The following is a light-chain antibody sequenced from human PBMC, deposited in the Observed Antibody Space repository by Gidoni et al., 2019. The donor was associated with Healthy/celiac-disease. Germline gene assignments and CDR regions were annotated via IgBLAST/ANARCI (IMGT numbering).Light chain of an antibody. CDR3: QQYYSYLIT. V-gene: IGKV1-8*01. Sequence: AIRITQSPSSLSASTGDRVTIPCRASQGSSSYLAWYQQKPGKAPKLLIYAASTLQSGVPSRFSGSGSGTDFTLTISCLQSEDFATYYCQQYYSYLITFGQGTRLEIK. CDR2: AAS. CDR1: QGSSSY. J-gene: IGKJ5*01.